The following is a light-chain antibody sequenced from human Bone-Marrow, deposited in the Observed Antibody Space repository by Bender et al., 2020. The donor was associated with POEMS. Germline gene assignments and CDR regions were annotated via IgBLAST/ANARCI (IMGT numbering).Light chain of an antibody. Sequence: SYELTQPPSVSVSPGQTARISCSGDALSKQYTYWYQQKPGQSPVLVIYKDNERPSGIPERFSGSSSGTTVTLAISGVQAEDEADYYCQSADITSTYRVFGGGTKLTVL. J-gene: IGLJ3*02. V-gene: IGLV3-25*02. CDR3: QSADITSTYRV. CDR2: KDN. CDR1: ALSKQY.